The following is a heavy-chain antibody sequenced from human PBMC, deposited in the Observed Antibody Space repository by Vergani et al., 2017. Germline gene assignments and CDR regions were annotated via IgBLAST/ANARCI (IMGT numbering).Heavy chain of an antibody. D-gene: IGHD4-17*01. CDR1: GFTFSSYA. CDR2: IGGSGVHT. CDR3: AKSPFSDYSSLHHFYYMDF. V-gene: IGHV3-23*01. J-gene: IGHJ6*03. Sequence: EVQLLESGGGLLQPGGSLRLSCAASGFTFSSYAMSWVRQAPGKGLEWVSLIGGSGVHTDYADSVKGRFTISRDNSKYTLYLQMNNLRPEDTAVYYCAKSPFSDYSSLHHFYYMDFWGKGTTVTVSS.